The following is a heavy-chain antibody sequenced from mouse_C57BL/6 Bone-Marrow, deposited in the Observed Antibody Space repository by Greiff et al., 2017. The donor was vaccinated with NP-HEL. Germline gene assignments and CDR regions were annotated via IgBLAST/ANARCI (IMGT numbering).Heavy chain of an antibody. CDR2: IRLKSDNYAT. CDR3: TVPFLLCQNSYWYFDV. Sequence: EVHLVESGGGLVQPGGSMKLSCVASGFTFSNYWMNWVRQSPEKGLEWVAQIRLKSDNYATHYAESVKGRFTISRDDSKSSVYLQMNNLRAEDTGIYYCTVPFLLCQNSYWYFDVWGTGTTVTVSS. CDR1: GFTFSNYW. D-gene: IGHD2-10*01. V-gene: IGHV6-3*01. J-gene: IGHJ1*03.